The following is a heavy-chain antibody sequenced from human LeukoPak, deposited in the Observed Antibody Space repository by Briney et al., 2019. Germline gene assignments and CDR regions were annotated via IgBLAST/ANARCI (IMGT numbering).Heavy chain of an antibody. Sequence: GGSLRLSCAASGFTFSTNAMHWVRQAPGKGLEWVAVISYDGNAKYYADSVKGRFTISRDNSKNTLYLQMNSLRAEDTAVYYCARDILPQGPDAFDIWGQGTMVTVSS. J-gene: IGHJ3*02. V-gene: IGHV3-30*14. CDR1: GFTFSTNA. CDR3: ARDILPQGPDAFDI. CDR2: ISYDGNAK.